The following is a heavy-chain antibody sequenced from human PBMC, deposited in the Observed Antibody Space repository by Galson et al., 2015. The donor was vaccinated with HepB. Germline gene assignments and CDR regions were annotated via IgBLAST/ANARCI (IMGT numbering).Heavy chain of an antibody. Sequence: SVKVSCKASGGTFSSYAISWVRQAPGQGLEWMGGIIPIFGTANYAQKFQGRVTITADESTSTAYMELSSLRSEDTAVYYCARARAGDSSGYYLNLGAYYFDYWGQGTLVTVSS. CDR1: GGTFSSYA. V-gene: IGHV1-69*13. J-gene: IGHJ4*02. D-gene: IGHD3-22*01. CDR3: ARARAGDSSGYYLNLGAYYFDY. CDR2: IIPIFGTA.